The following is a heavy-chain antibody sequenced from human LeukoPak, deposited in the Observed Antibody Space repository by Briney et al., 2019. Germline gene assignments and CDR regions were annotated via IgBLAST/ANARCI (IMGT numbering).Heavy chain of an antibody. CDR2: ISYDGSNK. J-gene: IGHJ4*02. CDR1: GFTFSSYG. V-gene: IGHV3-30*18. Sequence: GRSLRLSCAASGFTFSSYGMHWVRQAPGKGLEWLAVISYDGSNKYYADSVKGRFTISRDNSKHTLYLQMNSLRAEDTAVYYCAKEADSGDNYFDYWGQGTLVTVSS. CDR3: AKEADSGDNYFDY. D-gene: IGHD2-15*01.